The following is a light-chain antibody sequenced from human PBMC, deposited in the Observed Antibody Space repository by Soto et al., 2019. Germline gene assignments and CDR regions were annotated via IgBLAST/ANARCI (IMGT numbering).Light chain of an antibody. J-gene: IGLJ1*01. V-gene: IGLV3-21*04. CDR1: NIGSKS. Sequence: SYELTQSPSVSVAPRKTARITCGGNNIGSKSVHWYQQKPGQAPVLVIYYDSDRPSGIPERFSGSNSGNTATLTISRVEAGDEADYYCQVWDSISDHYVFGTGTKLTVL. CDR3: QVWDSISDHYV. CDR2: YDS.